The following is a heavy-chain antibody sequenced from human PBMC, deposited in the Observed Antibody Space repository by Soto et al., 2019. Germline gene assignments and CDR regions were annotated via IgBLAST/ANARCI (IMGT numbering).Heavy chain of an antibody. CDR3: GSVRPSGYVLS. V-gene: IGHV4-59*01. J-gene: IGHJ5*02. CDR1: GGSLSSYY. D-gene: IGHD6-25*01. Sequence: PSETLSLTCTVAGGSLSSYYWTWIRQSPGKGLEWIGYVYFSANTNYNPSLKSRVTISIDTSKNQSSLRLASVTAADTAFYYCGSVRPSGYVLSWGQGTLVTVSS. CDR2: VYFSANT.